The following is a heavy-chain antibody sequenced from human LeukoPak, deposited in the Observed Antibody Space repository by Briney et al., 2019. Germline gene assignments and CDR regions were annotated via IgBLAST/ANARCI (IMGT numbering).Heavy chain of an antibody. D-gene: IGHD1-26*01. CDR3: AAGGIGIERATGFDY. CDR2: IVVGSSNT. Sequence: ASVKVSCKASGFTFTSSAVQWVRQARGQRLEWIGWIVVGSSNTNYAHKFQERVTITSDMSTSTAYMELSSLRSEDTAVYYCAAGGIGIERATGFDYWGQGTIVAV. J-gene: IGHJ4*02. V-gene: IGHV1-58*01. CDR1: GFTFTSSA.